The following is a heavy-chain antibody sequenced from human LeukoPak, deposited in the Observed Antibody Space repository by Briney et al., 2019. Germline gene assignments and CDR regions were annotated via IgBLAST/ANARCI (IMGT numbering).Heavy chain of an antibody. CDR2: IYPGDSDT. J-gene: IGHJ4*02. CDR1: GYSFTSYW. CDR3: ARVYCSSTSCSSHFDY. Sequence: GESLKISCKGSGYSFTSYWIGWVRQMPGKGLEWMGIIYPGDSDTRYSPSFQGQVTISADKSISTAYLQWSSLKASDTAMYYCARVYCSSTSCSSHFDYWGQGTLVTVSS. V-gene: IGHV5-51*01. D-gene: IGHD2-2*01.